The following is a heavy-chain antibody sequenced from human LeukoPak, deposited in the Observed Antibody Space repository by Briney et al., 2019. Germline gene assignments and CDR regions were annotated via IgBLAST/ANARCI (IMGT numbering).Heavy chain of an antibody. Sequence: ASVKVSCKASGGTVSSYTISWVRQAPGQGLEWMGRIIPILGIANYAQKFQGRVTITADKSTSTAYMELSSLRSEDTAVYYCAREAVAGTPFPLFDYWGQGTLVTVSS. D-gene: IGHD6-19*01. CDR2: IIPILGIA. CDR3: AREAVAGTPFPLFDY. CDR1: GGTVSSYT. V-gene: IGHV1-69*04. J-gene: IGHJ4*02.